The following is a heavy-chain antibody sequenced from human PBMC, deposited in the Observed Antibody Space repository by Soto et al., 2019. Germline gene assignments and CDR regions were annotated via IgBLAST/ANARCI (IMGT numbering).Heavy chain of an antibody. CDR2: IYPGDSDT. D-gene: IGHD2-2*01. Sequence: GAAVTRSEEGSVCNVSSSRWSSVHQKSGKGLEWMGIIYPGDSDTRYSPSFQGQVTISADKSISTAYLQWSSLKASDTAMYYCARHEYCSSTSCSGTPGAFDIWGQGTMVTAS. CDR3: ARHEYCSSTSCSGTPGAFDI. CDR1: VCNVSSSR. J-gene: IGHJ3*02. V-gene: IGHV5-51*07.